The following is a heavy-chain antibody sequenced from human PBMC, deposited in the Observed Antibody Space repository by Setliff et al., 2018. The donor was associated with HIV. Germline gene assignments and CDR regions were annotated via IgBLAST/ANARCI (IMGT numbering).Heavy chain of an antibody. J-gene: IGHJ4*02. V-gene: IGHV4-59*12. D-gene: IGHD2-21*01. Sequence: SETLSLTCTVSGDSINSYYWSWVRQPPGKGLEWIGYIYYTGSTNYNPSLKSRVTMSVDTSKNQFSLKLTSVTAADTAVYYCARDGDKLFDYWGQGALVTVSS. CDR2: IYYTGST. CDR1: GDSINSYY. CDR3: ARDGDKLFDY.